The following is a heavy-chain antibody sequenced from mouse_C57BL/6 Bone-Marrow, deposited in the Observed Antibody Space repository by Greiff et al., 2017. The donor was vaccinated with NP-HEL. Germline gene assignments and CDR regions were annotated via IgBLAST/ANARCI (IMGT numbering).Heavy chain of an antibody. V-gene: IGHV5-6*02. CDR1: GFTFSSYG. Sequence: EVMLVESGGDLVKPGGSLKLSCAASGFTFSSYGMSWVRQTPDKRLEWVATISSGGSYTYYPDRVKGRFTISRDNAKNTLYLQMSSLKSEDTAMYYCARHSGTVYAMDYWGQGTSVTVSS. D-gene: IGHD4-1*01. CDR3: ARHSGTVYAMDY. CDR2: ISSGGSYT. J-gene: IGHJ4*01.